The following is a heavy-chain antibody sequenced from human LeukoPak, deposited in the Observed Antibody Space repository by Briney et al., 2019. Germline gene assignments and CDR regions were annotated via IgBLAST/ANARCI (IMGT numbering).Heavy chain of an antibody. CDR3: ARSVMMYASTYYFHY. D-gene: IGHD2-8*01. V-gene: IGHV3-30*02. CDR2: MRYDATKK. Sequence: GGSLRLSCAASGFNFSNFGIHWVRQAPGKGLEWVAFMRYDATKKYYADSVKGRFTISRDNSKNTVFLQINSLGPDDTSVYYCARSVMMYASTYYFHYWGQGTLVTVSS. J-gene: IGHJ4*02. CDR1: GFNFSNFG.